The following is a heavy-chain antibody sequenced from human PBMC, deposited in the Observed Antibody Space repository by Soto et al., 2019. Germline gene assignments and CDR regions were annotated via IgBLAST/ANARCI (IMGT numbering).Heavy chain of an antibody. CDR1: GFTFSSYA. V-gene: IGHV3-23*01. CDR2: ISRSGVST. J-gene: IGHJ2*01. CDR3: AKESAPGRWYFDL. Sequence: EVQVLESGGGLVQPGGSLRLSCAASGFTFSSYAMSWVRQAPGKGLEWVSTISRSGVSTFYADSVKGRFTISKDNSKNTLYLQMNSLRAEDTAIYYCAKESAPGRWYFDLWGRGTLVSVSS.